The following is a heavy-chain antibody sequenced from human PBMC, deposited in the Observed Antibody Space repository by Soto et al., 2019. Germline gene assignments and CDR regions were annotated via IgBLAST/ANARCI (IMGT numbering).Heavy chain of an antibody. CDR3: AKDRWEFTRYFDS. D-gene: IGHD1-26*01. J-gene: IGHJ4*02. CDR2: ISKDGNDQ. CDR1: GFTFSTYA. V-gene: IGHV3-30*18. Sequence: QVQLVESGGGVVQPGTSLRLSCAASGFTFSTYAMHWVRQAPGKGLEWVAMISKDGNDQYYADSVKGRFTVSRDKSKNTVSLQMHSMRPEDTAFYYCAKDRWEFTRYFDSWGQGTLVTVSS.